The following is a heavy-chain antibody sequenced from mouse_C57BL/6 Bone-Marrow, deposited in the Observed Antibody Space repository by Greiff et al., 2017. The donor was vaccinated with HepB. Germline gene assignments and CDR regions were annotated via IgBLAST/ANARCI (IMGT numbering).Heavy chain of an antibody. CDR3: ARREAFAY. J-gene: IGHJ3*01. CDR2: INPSTGGT. V-gene: IGHV1-42*01. CDR1: GYSFTGYY. Sequence: EVQLQQSGPELVKPGASVKISCKASGYSFTGYYMNWVKQSPEKSLEWIGEINPSTGGTTYNQKFKAKATLTVDKSSSTAYMQLKSLTSEDSAVYYCARREAFAYWGQGTLVTVSA.